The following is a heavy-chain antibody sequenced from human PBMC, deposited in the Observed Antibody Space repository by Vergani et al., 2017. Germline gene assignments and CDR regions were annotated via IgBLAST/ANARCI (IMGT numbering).Heavy chain of an antibody. CDR1: GYTFTDYF. CDR2: INPNSGGT. CDR3: ARFGTSSIRDYFDY. J-gene: IGHJ4*02. Sequence: QVQLVQSGAEVKKPGASVKVSRKASGYTFTDYFMHWVRQAPGQGLGWMGWINPNSGGTNYAQKFQGRVTMTRDTSIRTAYMELSNLRSDDTAVYYCARFGTSSIRDYFDYWVQGTLVTVSS. D-gene: IGHD2-2*01. V-gene: IGHV1-2*02.